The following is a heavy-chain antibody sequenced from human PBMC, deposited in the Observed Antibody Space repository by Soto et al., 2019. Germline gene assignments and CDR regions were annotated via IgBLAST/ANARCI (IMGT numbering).Heavy chain of an antibody. CDR2: INHSGST. V-gene: IGHV4-34*01. CDR1: GGSFSGYY. CDR3: ARVCGGDCHYGMDV. D-gene: IGHD2-21*02. J-gene: IGHJ6*02. Sequence: SETLCLTCAVYGGSFSGYYWSWIRQPPGKGLEWIGEINHSGSTYYNPSLKSRVTISVDTSKNQFSLKLSSVTAADTAVYYCARVCGGDCHYGMDVWGQGTTVTVSS.